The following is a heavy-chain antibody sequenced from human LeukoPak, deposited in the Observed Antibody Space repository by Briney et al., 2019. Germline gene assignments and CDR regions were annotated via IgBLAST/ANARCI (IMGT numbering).Heavy chain of an antibody. Sequence: ASVKVSCKVSGYTLTELSMHWVRQAPGKGLEWMGGFDPEDGETIYAQKFQGRVTMTEDTSTDTAYMELSSLRSEDTAVYYCARDAPHTYYDFWSGSSPLDYWGQGTLVTVSS. CDR2: FDPEDGET. CDR3: ARDAPHTYYDFWSGSSPLDY. J-gene: IGHJ4*02. CDR1: GYTLTELS. V-gene: IGHV1-24*01. D-gene: IGHD3-3*01.